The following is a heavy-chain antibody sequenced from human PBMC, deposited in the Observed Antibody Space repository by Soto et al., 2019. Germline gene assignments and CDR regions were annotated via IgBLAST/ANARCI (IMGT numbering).Heavy chain of an antibody. V-gene: IGHV3-33*01. Sequence: QVQLVESGGGVVQPGRSLRLSCAASGFTFSSYGMHWVRQAPGKGLEWVAVIWYDGSNKYYVDSVKGRFTISRDNSKNTLYLQMNSLRAEDTAVYYCARGWYYYGMDVWGQGTTVTVSS. CDR1: GFTFSSYG. D-gene: IGHD2-15*01. CDR2: IWYDGSNK. J-gene: IGHJ6*02. CDR3: ARGWYYYGMDV.